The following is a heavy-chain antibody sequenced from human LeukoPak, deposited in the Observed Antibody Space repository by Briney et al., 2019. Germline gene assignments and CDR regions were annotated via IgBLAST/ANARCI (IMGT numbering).Heavy chain of an antibody. CDR1: GYAFTSNY. Sequence: ASVKVSCKASGYAFTSNYMHWVRQAPGQGLEWMGRINPNSGGTNYAQKFQGRVTMTRDTSISTAYMELSRLRSDDTAVYYCARSDWTGTSVGLDWGQGTLVTVSS. CDR3: ARSDWTGTSVGLD. D-gene: IGHD1-1*01. CDR2: INPNSGGT. J-gene: IGHJ4*02. V-gene: IGHV1-2*06.